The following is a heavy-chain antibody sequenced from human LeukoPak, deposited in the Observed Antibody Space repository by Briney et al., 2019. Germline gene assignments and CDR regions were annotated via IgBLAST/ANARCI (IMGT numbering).Heavy chain of an antibody. CDR1: GYTFTSYY. CDR3: ARTLARPPVIHPLYFYMDV. J-gene: IGHJ6*03. D-gene: IGHD2-21*02. Sequence: SVKVSCKASGYTFTSYYMHWVRQAPGQGLEWMGGIIPIFATTNYAQKFQGRVTSTPDESTNTASMELGSLRSEDTAAYYCARTLARPPVIHPLYFYMDVWGKGTTVTVSS. CDR2: IIPIFATT. V-gene: IGHV1-69*13.